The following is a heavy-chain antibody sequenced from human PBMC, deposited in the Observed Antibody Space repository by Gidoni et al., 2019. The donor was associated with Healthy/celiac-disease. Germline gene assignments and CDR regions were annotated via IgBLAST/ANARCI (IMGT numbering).Heavy chain of an antibody. CDR2: IYSGGST. CDR3: ARDFGSSYGSDY. CDR1: GFIFSSNY. J-gene: IGHJ4*02. D-gene: IGHD5-18*01. Sequence: EVQLVESGGGLIQPVGSLRLSCAVSGFIFSSNYMSWVRQAPGRGLEWVSVIYSGGSTSYADSVKGRFTISRDNSKNTVYLQMNSLRAEDTAVYYCARDFGSSYGSDYWGQGTLVTVSS. V-gene: IGHV3-53*01.